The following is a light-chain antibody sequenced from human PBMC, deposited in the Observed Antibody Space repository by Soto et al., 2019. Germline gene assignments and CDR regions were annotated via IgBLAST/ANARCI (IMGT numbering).Light chain of an antibody. Sequence: QSALTQPASVSGSPGQSITISCTGTSSDVGGYNYVSWYQQHPGKGPKLMIYDVSNRPSGVSNRFSGSKSGNTASLTISGRRAEDEADYYCSLYTSSSTLVFGGGTKLTVL. V-gene: IGLV2-14*01. CDR3: SLYTSSSTLV. CDR2: DVS. J-gene: IGLJ2*01. CDR1: SSDVGGYNY.